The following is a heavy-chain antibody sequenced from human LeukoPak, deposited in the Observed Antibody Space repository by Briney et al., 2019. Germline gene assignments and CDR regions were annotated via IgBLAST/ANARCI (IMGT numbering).Heavy chain of an antibody. CDR3: ARVPPAYYDILTGYYTAGAFDI. Sequence: GGSLRLSCAASGFTFSSYSMNWVRQAPGKGLEWVSSISSSSSYIYYADSVKGRFTISRDNAKNSLYLQMNSLRAEDTAVYYCARVPPAYYDILTGYYTAGAFDIWGQGTMVTVSS. V-gene: IGHV3-21*01. CDR1: GFTFSSYS. J-gene: IGHJ3*02. D-gene: IGHD3-9*01. CDR2: ISSSSSYI.